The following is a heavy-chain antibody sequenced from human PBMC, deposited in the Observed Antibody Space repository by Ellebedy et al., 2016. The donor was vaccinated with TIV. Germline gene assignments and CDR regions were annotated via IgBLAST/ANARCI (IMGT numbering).Heavy chain of an antibody. J-gene: IGHJ3*02. CDR1: GFTFSSYG. Sequence: GESLKISCAASGFTFSSYGLHWVRQAPGKGLERVAVIWYDGSNEYYADSVKGRFTISRANSKNTLYLQMNRLRAEDTAVYDCPRRGYDSSSGAFDIWGQGTMVTVSS. V-gene: IGHV3-33*08. CDR2: IWYDGSNE. D-gene: IGHD3-22*01. CDR3: PRRGYDSSSGAFDI.